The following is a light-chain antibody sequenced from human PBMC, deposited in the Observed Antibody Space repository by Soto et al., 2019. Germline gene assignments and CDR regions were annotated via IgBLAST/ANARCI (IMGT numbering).Light chain of an antibody. CDR1: QSVTSSY. CDR3: QHFGSSPLT. V-gene: IGKV3-20*01. J-gene: IGKJ4*01. Sequence: IVLTQSPGTLSLSPGERATLSCRASQSVTSSYLAWYQQKPGQAPRLLIYGASSRATGIPDRFSGSGSGTDFTLTISRLEPEDFAVYYCQHFGSSPLTFGGGTKVESK. CDR2: GAS.